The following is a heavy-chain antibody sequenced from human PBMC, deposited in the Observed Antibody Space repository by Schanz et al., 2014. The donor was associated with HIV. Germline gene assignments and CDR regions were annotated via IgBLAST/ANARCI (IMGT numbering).Heavy chain of an antibody. Sequence: QVQLVESGGGVVQPGRSLRLSCAASGFTFRSYGMHWVRQAPGKGLEWVAVTWYDGSNKYYADSVKGRFTISRDNSKNTLFLQINSLTAEDTALYYCTAYNWHRGQYWGQGTLVTVSS. J-gene: IGHJ4*02. CDR1: GFTFRSYG. V-gene: IGHV3-33*01. D-gene: IGHD2-21*01. CDR3: TAYNWHRGQY. CDR2: TWYDGSNK.